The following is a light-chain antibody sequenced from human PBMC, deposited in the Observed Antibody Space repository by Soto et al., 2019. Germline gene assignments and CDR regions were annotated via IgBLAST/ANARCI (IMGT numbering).Light chain of an antibody. J-gene: IGKJ1*01. CDR3: QHSYSTPT. CDR2: AAS. V-gene: IGKV1-39*01. CDR1: QSISSY. Sequence: DIQMTQSPSSLSASVGDRVTITCRASQSISSYLTWYQQKPGKAPKLLIYAASSLQSGVPSSFSGSAAATDFTLTISRLPPEDFATYYRQHSYSTPTFGQGTKVEIK.